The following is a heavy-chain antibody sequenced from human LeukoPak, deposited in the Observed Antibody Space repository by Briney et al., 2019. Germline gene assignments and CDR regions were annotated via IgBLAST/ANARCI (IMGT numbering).Heavy chain of an antibody. CDR1: SYY. J-gene: IGHJ4*02. CDR2: IYYSGST. Sequence: SYYXGWIRQPXGKXREWIGSIYYSGSTYYNPSLKSRVTISVDTSKNQFSLKLSSVTAADTAVYYCARGIPPITMVRGVKARSYYFDYWGQGTLVTVSS. V-gene: IGHV4-39*01. CDR3: ARGIPPITMVRGVKARSYYFDY. D-gene: IGHD3-10*01.